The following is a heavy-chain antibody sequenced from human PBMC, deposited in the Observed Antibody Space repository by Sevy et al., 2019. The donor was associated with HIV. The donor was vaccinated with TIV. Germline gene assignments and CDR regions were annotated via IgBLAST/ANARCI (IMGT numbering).Heavy chain of an antibody. V-gene: IGHV3-21*01. CDR2: ISYSSNYI. CDR1: GFTFSSYS. D-gene: IGHD2-2*02. J-gene: IGHJ3*02. Sequence: GGSLRLSCAASGFTFSSYSMNWVRQAPGKGLEWVSSISYSSNYIYYADSVKGRFTISRDNAKNSRYLQMNSLRAEDTAVYYCARRYGSLTSCYMHDAFHIWGQGTMVTVSS. CDR3: ARRYGSLTSCYMHDAFHI.